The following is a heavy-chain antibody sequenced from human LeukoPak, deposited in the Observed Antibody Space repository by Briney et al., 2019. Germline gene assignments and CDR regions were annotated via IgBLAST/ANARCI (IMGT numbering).Heavy chain of an antibody. V-gene: IGHV1-2*02. J-gene: IGHJ4*02. CDR3: ARVDDGSGYRHIDH. CDR1: GYTFTGRY. Sequence: GASVKVSCKASGYTFTGRYLHWVRQAPGQGLEYMGWINPKSGSTNYAQKFQGRVTVTRDTSISTAYMELTSLTSDDTAIYYCARVDDGSGYRHIDHWGQGSLVIVSS. CDR2: INPKSGST. D-gene: IGHD3-3*01.